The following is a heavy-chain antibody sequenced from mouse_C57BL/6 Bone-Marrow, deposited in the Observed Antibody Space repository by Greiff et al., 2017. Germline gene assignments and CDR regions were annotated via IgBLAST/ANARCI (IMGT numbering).Heavy chain of an antibody. CDR1: GYALSSYW. J-gene: IGHJ2*01. CDR3: AREEFYSNYFDY. Sequence: LVESVAELVKPGASVKISCKASGYALSSYWMNWVKQRPGKGLEWIGQIYPGDGDTNYNGKFKGKATLTAEKSTSTAYMKLSSLTSEDSAVYCCAREEFYSNYFDYWGQGTTLTVSA. V-gene: IGHV1-80*01. D-gene: IGHD2-5*01. CDR2: IYPGDGDT.